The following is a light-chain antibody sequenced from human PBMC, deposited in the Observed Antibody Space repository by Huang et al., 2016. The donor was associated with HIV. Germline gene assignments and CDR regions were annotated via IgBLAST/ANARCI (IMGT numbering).Light chain of an antibody. J-gene: IGKJ2*03. CDR1: QTVTNNY. CDR2: GAS. V-gene: IGKV3-20*01. CDR3: QQFGSSPPYS. Sequence: IVLTQSPDTLSLSPGERATLSCRASQTVTNNYLAWYQQRPGQAPRLLIYGASPRATGIPDRFSGSGSGTDVTLTISRLEPKDFVVYYCQQFGSSPPYSFGQGTKLEIK.